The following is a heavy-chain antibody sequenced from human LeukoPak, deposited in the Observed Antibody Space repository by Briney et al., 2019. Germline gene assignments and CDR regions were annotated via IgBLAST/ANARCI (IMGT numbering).Heavy chain of an antibody. CDR2: IIPIFGTA. CDR3: ARDHVLSPPYCGGDCYSNYYHYMDV. Sequence: SVKVSCKASGGTFSSYAISWVRQAPGQGLEWMGGIIPIFGTANYAQKFQGRVTITADESTSTAYMELSSLRSEDTAVYYCARDHVLSPPYCGGDCYSNYYHYMDVWGKGTTVTVSS. V-gene: IGHV1-69*13. D-gene: IGHD2-21*01. CDR1: GGTFSSYA. J-gene: IGHJ6*03.